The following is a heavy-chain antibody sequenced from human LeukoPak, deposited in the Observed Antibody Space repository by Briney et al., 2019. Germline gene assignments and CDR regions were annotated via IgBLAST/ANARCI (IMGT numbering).Heavy chain of an antibody. J-gene: IGHJ4*02. Sequence: ASVKVSCKASGYTFTSYYMHWVRQAPGQGLEWMGIINPSGGSTSYAQKFQGRVTMTRDTSTSTAYMELSSLRSEDTAVYYCARVGDSSGYYYAFMDYWGQGTLVTVSS. CDR2: INPSGGST. CDR3: ARVGDSSGYYYAFMDY. V-gene: IGHV1-46*01. D-gene: IGHD3-22*01. CDR1: GYTFTSYY.